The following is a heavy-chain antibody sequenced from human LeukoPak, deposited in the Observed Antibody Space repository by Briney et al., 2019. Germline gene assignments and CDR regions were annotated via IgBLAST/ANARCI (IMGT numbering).Heavy chain of an antibody. J-gene: IGHJ4*02. D-gene: IGHD3-16*02. CDR2: INHSGST. Sequence: SETLSLTCAVYGGSFSGYYWSWIRQPPGKGLEWIGEINHSGSTNYNPSLKSRVTISVVTSKNQFSLKLSSVTAADTAVYYCARARRGVITFGGVIVHFDYWGQGTLVTVSS. V-gene: IGHV4-34*01. CDR3: ARARRGVITFGGVIVHFDY. CDR1: GGSFSGYY.